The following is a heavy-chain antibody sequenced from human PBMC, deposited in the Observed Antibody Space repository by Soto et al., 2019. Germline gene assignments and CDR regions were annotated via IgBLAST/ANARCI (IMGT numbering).Heavy chain of an antibody. V-gene: IGHV2-26*01. D-gene: IGHD3-3*01. CDR3: ARIRTFTIFGVAHRGAPDY. J-gene: IGHJ4*02. Sequence: QVTLKESGPVLVKPTETLTLTCTVSGFSLSNARMGVSWIRQPPGKALEWLAHIFSNDEKSYSTTLKSRLTISKDTSKSQVVLTMTNMDPVDTATYYCARIRTFTIFGVAHRGAPDYWGQGTLVTVSS. CDR1: GFSLSNARMG. CDR2: IFSNDEK.